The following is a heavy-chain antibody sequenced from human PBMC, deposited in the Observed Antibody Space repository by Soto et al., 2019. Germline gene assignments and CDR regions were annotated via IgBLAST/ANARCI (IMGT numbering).Heavy chain of an antibody. J-gene: IGHJ4*02. D-gene: IGHD2-2*02. Sequence: ASVKVSCKASGYTFISYGISWVRQAPGQRLEWMGWINAANGYTKYSQKFQGRVTITEDTSTDTAYLQLLGLTSDDTAVYYCGTPWPYTHAPGDDFWGQGTLVTVSS. CDR3: GTPWPYTHAPGDDF. CDR1: GYTFISYG. V-gene: IGHV1-18*01. CDR2: INAANGYT.